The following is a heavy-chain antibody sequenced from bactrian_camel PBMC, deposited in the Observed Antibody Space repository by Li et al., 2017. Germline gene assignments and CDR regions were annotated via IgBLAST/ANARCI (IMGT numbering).Heavy chain of an antibody. CDR1: GYTYKYC. Sequence: QVQLVESGGGSVQAGESLRLSCVVSGYTYKYCMAWFRQAPGKEREGVAAIYTAGAGSTHYAASVKGRFTIAQDVANNTLYLQMNSLKPEDSAMYYCAAQDRPGAWFNEYNYWGQGTQVTVS. J-gene: IGHJ4*01. CDR2: IYTAGAGST. CDR3: AAQDRPGAWFNEYNY. D-gene: IGHD3*01. V-gene: IGHV3S1*01.